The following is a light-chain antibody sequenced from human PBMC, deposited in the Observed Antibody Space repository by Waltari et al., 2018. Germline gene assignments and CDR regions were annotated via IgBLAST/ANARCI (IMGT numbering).Light chain of an antibody. CDR2: RNE. CDR3: TSWDDSLNAWV. J-gene: IGLJ3*02. Sequence: QSVLTQPPSASGTPGQTVSVSCSGSGSNIGSDYAYWYQHVPGTAPQLLIYRNEPRPSGVPDRFSGSKSGPSASLAIRGLRSEDEADYFCTSWDDSLNAWVFGGGTKLTVL. CDR1: GSNIGSDY. V-gene: IGLV1-47*01.